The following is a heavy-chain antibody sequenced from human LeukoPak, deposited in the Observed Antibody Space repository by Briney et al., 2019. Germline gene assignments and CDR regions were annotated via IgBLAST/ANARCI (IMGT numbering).Heavy chain of an antibody. Sequence: PGGSLRLSCAASGFTFSSYAMHWVRQAPGKGLEWVSAISGSGGSTYYADSVKGRFTISRDNSKNTLYLQMNSLRAEDTAVYYCAKGENSGSYYYFDYWGQGTLVTVSS. V-gene: IGHV3-23*01. J-gene: IGHJ4*02. CDR2: ISGSGGST. CDR3: AKGENSGSYYYFDY. D-gene: IGHD1-26*01. CDR1: GFTFSSYA.